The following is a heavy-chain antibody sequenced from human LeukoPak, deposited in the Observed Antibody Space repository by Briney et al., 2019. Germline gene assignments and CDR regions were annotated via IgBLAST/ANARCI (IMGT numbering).Heavy chain of an antibody. V-gene: IGHV3-23*01. D-gene: IGHD1-26*01. Sequence: GGSVRLSCAASGFTFSNYAMSWARQAPGKGLEWVSGTSGSGGTTYYADFEKGRFTISRDSSKSTRYLQMNSLRAEDTAVYYCAKPTVGTLRGFDYCGHRDLFSASS. CDR2: TSGSGGTT. CDR3: AKPTVGTLRGFDY. J-gene: IGHJ4*01. CDR1: GFTFSNYA.